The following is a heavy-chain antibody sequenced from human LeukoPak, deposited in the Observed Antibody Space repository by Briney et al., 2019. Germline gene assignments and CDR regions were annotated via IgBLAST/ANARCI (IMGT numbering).Heavy chain of an antibody. J-gene: IGHJ4*02. V-gene: IGHV4-34*01. Sequence: SETLSLTCAVYGGSFSGYYWSWIRQPPGKGLEWIGEINHSGSTNYNPSLKSRVTISVDTSKNQFSLKLSSVTAADTAVYYCARLFLMVGGSYCDYWGQGTLVTVSS. D-gene: IGHD1-26*01. CDR1: GGSFSGYY. CDR2: INHSGST. CDR3: ARLFLMVGGSYCDY.